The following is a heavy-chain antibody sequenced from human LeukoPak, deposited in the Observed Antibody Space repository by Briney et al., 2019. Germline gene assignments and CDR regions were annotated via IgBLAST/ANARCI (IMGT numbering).Heavy chain of an antibody. CDR3: ERLALSRYYFDY. V-gene: IGHV4-59*08. J-gene: IGHJ4*02. Sequence: PSETLSLTCTVSGGSISSYSWNWIRQPPGKGLEWIGHIYYSGSTNYNPSLKSRVTISLDTSKNQFSLKLSSVTAADTAVYYCERLALSRYYFDYWGQGTLVTVSS. CDR1: GGSISSYS. CDR2: IYYSGST.